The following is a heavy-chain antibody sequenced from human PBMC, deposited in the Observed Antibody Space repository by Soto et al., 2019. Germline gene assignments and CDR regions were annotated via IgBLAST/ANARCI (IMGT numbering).Heavy chain of an antibody. CDR2: ISSSSGTI. D-gene: IGHD1-26*01. CDR1: GFTFSSYS. V-gene: IGHV3-48*02. J-gene: IGHJ6*02. CDR3: ARDPMKWELLSYYYYGMDV. Sequence: GGSLRLSCGALGFTFSSYSMNWVRQAPGRGLEWVSYISSSSGTIYYADSVKGRFTISRDNAKNSLYLQMDSLRDEDTAVYYCARDPMKWELLSYYYYGMDVWGQGTTVTVSS.